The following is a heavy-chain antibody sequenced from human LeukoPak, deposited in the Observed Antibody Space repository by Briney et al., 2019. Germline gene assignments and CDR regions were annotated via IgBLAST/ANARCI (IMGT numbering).Heavy chain of an antibody. CDR1: GGTFSGYY. J-gene: IGHJ5*02. CDR3: ARGPSGYDWLTCFDP. V-gene: IGHV4-34*01. CDR2: INHSAST. D-gene: IGHD5-12*01. Sequence: SETLTLTCAVSGGTFSGYYWSWIRQPPGKGLEWIGGINHSASTNYNPSLKNRVTISVDTSKNQCSLKLCSVTAGDTAVYYCARGPSGYDWLTCFDPWGQGTLVTVSS.